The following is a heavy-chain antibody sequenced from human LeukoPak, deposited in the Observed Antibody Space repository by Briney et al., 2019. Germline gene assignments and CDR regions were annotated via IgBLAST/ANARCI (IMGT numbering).Heavy chain of an antibody. J-gene: IGHJ4*02. CDR1: GFTFSSYA. CDR2: ISGSGGSK. Sequence: PGGSLRLSCAASGFTFSSYAMSWVRQAPGKGLEWGSAISGSGGSKYYADPVKGRFTISRDNSKNTLYLQMNSLRAEDTAVYYCAKVPDDFWSGYYRYWGQGTLVTVSS. CDR3: AKVPDDFWSGYYRY. V-gene: IGHV3-23*01. D-gene: IGHD3-3*01.